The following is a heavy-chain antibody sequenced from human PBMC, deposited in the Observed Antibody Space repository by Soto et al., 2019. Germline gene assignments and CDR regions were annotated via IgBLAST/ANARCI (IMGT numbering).Heavy chain of an antibody. Sequence: PPETMSLTCTVSGDSVTSVSDYWSWIRQPPGKGLEWIGYIYYSGSADYNPSLGSRVAISIDTSKNQFSLKLTSVTAADTAVYYCARGVGFGYYYYHMDLFGQGITV. CDR2: IYYSGSA. CDR3: ARGVGFGYYYYHMDL. J-gene: IGHJ6*02. D-gene: IGHD3-10*01. CDR1: GDSVTSVSDY. V-gene: IGHV4-61*01.